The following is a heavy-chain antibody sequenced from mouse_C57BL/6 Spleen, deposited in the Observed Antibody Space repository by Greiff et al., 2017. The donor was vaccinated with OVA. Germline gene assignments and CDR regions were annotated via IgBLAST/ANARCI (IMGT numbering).Heavy chain of an antibody. CDR2: IYPGSGST. CDR1: GYTFTSYW. D-gene: IGHD1-1*01. Sequence: QVQLQLSGPELVKPGASVKMSCKASGYTFTSYWITWVKQRPGQGLEWIGDIYPGSGSTNYNEKFKSKATLTVDTSSSTAYMQLSSLTSEDSAVYYCARRGYYGSSYDYWGQGTLVTVSA. CDR3: ARRGYYGSSYDY. J-gene: IGHJ3*01. V-gene: IGHV1-55*01.